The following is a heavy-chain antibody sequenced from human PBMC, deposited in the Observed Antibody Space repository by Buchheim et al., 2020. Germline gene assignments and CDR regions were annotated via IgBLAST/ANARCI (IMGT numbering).Heavy chain of an antibody. V-gene: IGHV4-30-2*01. CDR2: IYHSGST. D-gene: IGHD2-2*01. J-gene: IGHJ5*02. CDR3: ARSYCSSTSCSFDP. CDR1: CGSISSGGYS. Sequence: QLQLQESGSGLVKPSQTLSLTCAVSCGSISSGGYSWSWIRQPPGKGLEWIGYIYHSGSTYYNPSLKSRVTISIDRSKNLFSLKLSSVTAADTAVYYCARSYCSSTSCSFDPWGQGTL.